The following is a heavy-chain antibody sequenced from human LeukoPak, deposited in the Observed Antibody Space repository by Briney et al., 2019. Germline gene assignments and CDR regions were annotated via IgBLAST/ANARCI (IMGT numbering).Heavy chain of an antibody. Sequence: SETLSLTCTVSGYSISSGYYWGWIRQPPGKGLEWIGSIYHSGSTYYNPSLKSRVTISVDTSKNQFSLKLSSVTAADTAVYYCARVQYSGSWGGYYYYYMDVWGKGTTVTVSS. V-gene: IGHV4-38-2*02. D-gene: IGHD6-6*01. CDR3: ARVQYSGSWGGYYYYYMDV. J-gene: IGHJ6*03. CDR2: IYHSGST. CDR1: GYSISSGYY.